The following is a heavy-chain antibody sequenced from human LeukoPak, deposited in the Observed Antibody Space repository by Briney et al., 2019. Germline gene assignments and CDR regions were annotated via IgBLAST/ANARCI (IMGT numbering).Heavy chain of an antibody. J-gene: IGHJ4*02. Sequence: ASVKVSCKASGGTFSTYPISWVRQAPGQGLEWMGGIIPIVGIANYAQKFRGRVTITADKSTNTAYMELSSLRSEDTAVYYCARDGEMAAIYFDYWGQGTLVSLSS. CDR1: GGTFSTYP. CDR2: IIPIVGIA. V-gene: IGHV1-69*10. CDR3: ARDGEMAAIYFDY. D-gene: IGHD5-24*01.